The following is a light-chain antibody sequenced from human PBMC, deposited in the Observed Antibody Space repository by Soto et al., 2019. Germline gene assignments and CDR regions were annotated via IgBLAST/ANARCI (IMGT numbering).Light chain of an antibody. CDR1: SSDIGTYNL. Sequence: QSVLTQPASVSGSPGQSITISCTGTSSDIGTYNLVSWYQQHPGKAPKVMIYEDSKRPAGVSDRFTGSKSGNTASLTISGLQAGDEADYYCCSYAGSNSPYVFGTGTKVTVL. V-gene: IGLV2-23*01. CDR2: EDS. CDR3: CSYAGSNSPYV. J-gene: IGLJ1*01.